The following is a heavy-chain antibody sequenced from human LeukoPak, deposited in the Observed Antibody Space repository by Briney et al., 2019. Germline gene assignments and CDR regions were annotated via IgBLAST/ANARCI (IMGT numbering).Heavy chain of an antibody. CDR2: IYHSGST. J-gene: IGHJ6*03. V-gene: IGHV4-38-2*02. D-gene: IGHD3-9*01. Sequence: PSETLSLTCSVSGFSISSNYHWGWIRQPPGKGLEWIGTIYHSGSTYYSPSLKSRVTISIHTSKNQFSLNLTSVTAADTAVYYCARGRGETGYYPNYYYYYMDVWGKGTTVTISS. CDR3: ARGRGETGYYPNYYYYYMDV. CDR1: GFSISSNYH.